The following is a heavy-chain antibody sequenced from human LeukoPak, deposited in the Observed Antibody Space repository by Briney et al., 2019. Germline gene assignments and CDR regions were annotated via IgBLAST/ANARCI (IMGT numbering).Heavy chain of an antibody. V-gene: IGHV4-39*07. CDR3: ARASLLDDFWSGYAPPDAFDI. Sequence: PSETLSLTCTVSGGSISSSSYYWGWIRQPPGKGLEWIGSIYYSGSTYYNPSLKSRVTISVDTSKNQFSLKLSSVTAADTAVYYCARASLLDDFWSGYAPPDAFDIWGQGTMVTVSS. D-gene: IGHD3-3*01. CDR1: GGSISSSSYY. CDR2: IYYSGST. J-gene: IGHJ3*02.